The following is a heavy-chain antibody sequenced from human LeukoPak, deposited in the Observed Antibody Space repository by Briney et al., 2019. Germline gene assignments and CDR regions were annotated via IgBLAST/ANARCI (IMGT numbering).Heavy chain of an antibody. J-gene: IGHJ4*02. Sequence: GGSLRLSCAASGFTFSSYAMSWVRQAPGKGLEWVSAISGSGGSTYYADSVKGRFTISRDNSKNTLYLQVNSLRAEDTAVYYCAKPPSEGTLRDWGQGTLVTVSS. CDR3: AKPPSEGTLRD. V-gene: IGHV3-23*01. D-gene: IGHD2/OR15-2a*01. CDR2: ISGSGGST. CDR1: GFTFSSYA.